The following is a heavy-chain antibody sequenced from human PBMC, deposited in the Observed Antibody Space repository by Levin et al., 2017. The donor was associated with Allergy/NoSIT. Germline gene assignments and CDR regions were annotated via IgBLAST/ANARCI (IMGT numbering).Heavy chain of an antibody. D-gene: IGHD6-19*01. CDR2: IIPIFGTA. J-gene: IGHJ3*02. V-gene: IGHV1-69*13. CDR3: ASKSGIAVAGDHAFDI. Sequence: SVKVSCKASGGTFSSYAISWVRQAPGQGLEWMGGIIPIFGTANYAQKFQGRVTITADESTSTAYMELSSLRSEDTAVYYCASKSGIAVAGDHAFDIWGQGTMVTVSS. CDR1: GGTFSSYA.